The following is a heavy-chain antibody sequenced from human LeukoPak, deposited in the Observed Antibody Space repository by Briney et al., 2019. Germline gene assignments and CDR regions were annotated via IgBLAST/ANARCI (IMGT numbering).Heavy chain of an antibody. J-gene: IGHJ4*02. CDR3: ARAGHYDTTWYQ. D-gene: IGHD3-22*01. V-gene: IGHV3-7*01. CDR1: GFSFSNYW. Sequence: GGSLRLSCAASGFSFSNYWMSWVRQAPGEGLEWVANIKQDVSEKHYVDSVKGRFTVSRDNAKNSLYLQMNSLRAEDTALYYCARAGHYDTTWYQWGQGTLVTVSS. CDR2: IKQDVSEK.